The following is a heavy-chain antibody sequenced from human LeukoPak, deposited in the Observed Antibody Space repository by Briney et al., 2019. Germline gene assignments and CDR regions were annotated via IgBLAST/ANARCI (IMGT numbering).Heavy chain of an antibody. D-gene: IGHD3-10*01. CDR2: ISGSGGST. CDR3: ARDSGYGSGSYPDY. J-gene: IGHJ4*02. Sequence: GGSLRLSCAASGFTFSSYAMSWVRQAPGKGLEWVSAISGSGGSTYYADSVKGRFTISRDNSKNTLYLQMNSLRAEDTAVYYCARDSGYGSGSYPDYWGQGTLVTVSS. CDR1: GFTFSSYA. V-gene: IGHV3-23*01.